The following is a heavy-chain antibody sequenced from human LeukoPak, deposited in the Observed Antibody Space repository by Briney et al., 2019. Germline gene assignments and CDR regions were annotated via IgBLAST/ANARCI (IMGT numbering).Heavy chain of an antibody. J-gene: IGHJ4*02. Sequence: ASVKVSCKASGYTLTSYDINWVRQATGQGLEWMGWMNPNSGRTGYAQNFQGRNTITRNTSISTAYMELSSLRSEDTAVYYCTRETSSRYFDYWGQGTLVTVSS. CDR1: GYTLTSYD. CDR2: MNPNSGRT. CDR3: TRETSSRYFDY. V-gene: IGHV1-8*01.